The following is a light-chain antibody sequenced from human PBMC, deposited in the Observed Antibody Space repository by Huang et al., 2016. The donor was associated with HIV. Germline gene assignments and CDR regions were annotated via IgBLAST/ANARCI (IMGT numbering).Light chain of an antibody. V-gene: IGKV4-1*01. CDR1: QSVLYSSNNNNY. CDR2: WSS. Sequence: IVVTQSPDSLAVSLGERAAINCKSSQSVLYSSNNNNYLAWYQQKPGQSPALLIYWSSPRAPGVPDRFNGSGSGTDFTLTISSLQPEDVALYYCHQYFRTPLTFGGGTRVDIK. CDR3: HQYFRTPLT. J-gene: IGKJ4*01.